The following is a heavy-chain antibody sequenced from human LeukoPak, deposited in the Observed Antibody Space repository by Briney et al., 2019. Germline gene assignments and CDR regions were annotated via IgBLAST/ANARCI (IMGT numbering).Heavy chain of an antibody. D-gene: IGHD3-3*01. Sequence: KPSETLSLTCALYGGSFSNYYWTWIRQPPGKGMEWIGEIDHSGSSHNNPSLKSRVTISVATSKNQLSLKLRSVTAPDTAVYYCARGLEDRISIFGVVKFYYFDFWGQGTLVTVSS. CDR2: IDHSGSS. CDR1: GGSFSNYY. CDR3: ARGLEDRISIFGVVKFYYFDF. V-gene: IGHV4-34*01. J-gene: IGHJ4*02.